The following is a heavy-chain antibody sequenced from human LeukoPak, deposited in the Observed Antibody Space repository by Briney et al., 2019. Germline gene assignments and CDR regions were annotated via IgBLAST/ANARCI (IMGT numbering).Heavy chain of an antibody. Sequence: GGSLRLSCAASGFTSSAFWMSWVRRPPGKGLEWVANIKKDGSEKEYVDSVKGRFSIFRDNAKNSVFLQMNSLRAEDTAVYYCASFAGGVPGGLLLWGKGTSVIVSS. CDR3: ASFAGGVPGGLLL. V-gene: IGHV3-7*01. J-gene: IGHJ6*04. CDR2: IKKDGSEK. CDR1: GFTSSAFW. D-gene: IGHD2-8*02.